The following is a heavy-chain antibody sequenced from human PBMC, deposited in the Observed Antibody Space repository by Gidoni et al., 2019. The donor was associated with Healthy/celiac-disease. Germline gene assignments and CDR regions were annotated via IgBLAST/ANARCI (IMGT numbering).Heavy chain of an antibody. Sequence: EVQLVESGGGLVQPGGSMRLSCAASGFTFSSYWMSWVRQAPGEGLEWVANIKQDGSDKYYVDSVKGRFTISRDNAKNSLYLQMNSLSAEDTAVYYCARSGIAARPRAFDPWGQGTLVTVSS. D-gene: IGHD6-6*01. CDR1: GFTFSSYW. CDR2: IKQDGSDK. J-gene: IGHJ5*02. V-gene: IGHV3-7*05. CDR3: ARSGIAARPRAFDP.